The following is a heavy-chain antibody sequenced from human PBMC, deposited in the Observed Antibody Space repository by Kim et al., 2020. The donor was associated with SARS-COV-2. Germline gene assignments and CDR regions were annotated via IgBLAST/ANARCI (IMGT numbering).Heavy chain of an antibody. V-gene: IGHV4-34*01. CDR3: ARGRAFLESKVKGTSSYYHMEV. Sequence: SETLSLTCTVYGGSFSGYYWSWIRQPPGKGLEWIGEINHSGSTNYNPSLKSRVTISVDTSKNQFSLKLSSVTAADTAVYYCARGRAFLESKVKGTSSYYHMEVWGQGTTVTVSS. J-gene: IGHJ6*03. D-gene: IGHD3-3*02. CDR1: GGSFSGYY. CDR2: INHSGST.